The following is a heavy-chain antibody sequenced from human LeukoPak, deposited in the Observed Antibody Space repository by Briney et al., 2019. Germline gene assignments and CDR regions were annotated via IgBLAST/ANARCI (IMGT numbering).Heavy chain of an antibody. CDR1: GFTFSRYA. V-gene: IGHV3-30-3*01. CDR3: ARDGPPNY. J-gene: IGHJ4*02. CDR2: ISYDGSNK. Sequence: GRSPRLSCVASGFTFSRYAMHWDRLAPGKGLEWVAVISYDGSNKYYADSVKGRFTISRDNSKNTLYLQMNSLRAEDTALYCCARDGPPNYWGQGTLVTVSS.